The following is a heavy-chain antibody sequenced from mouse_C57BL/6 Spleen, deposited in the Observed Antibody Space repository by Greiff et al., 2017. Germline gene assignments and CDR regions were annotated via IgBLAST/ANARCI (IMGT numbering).Heavy chain of an antibody. CDR3: ARDDRQHGAGWAY. Sequence: EVQVVESGGGLVKPGGSLKLSCAASGFTFSSYAMSWVRQTPEKRLEWVATISDGGSYTYYPANVKGRFTISRDNAKNNLYLQMSHLKSEDSAVYYWARDDRQHGAGWAYWGQGTLVTVSA. D-gene: IGHD6-1*01. CDR1: GFTFSSYA. V-gene: IGHV5-4*01. J-gene: IGHJ3*01. CDR2: ISDGGSYT.